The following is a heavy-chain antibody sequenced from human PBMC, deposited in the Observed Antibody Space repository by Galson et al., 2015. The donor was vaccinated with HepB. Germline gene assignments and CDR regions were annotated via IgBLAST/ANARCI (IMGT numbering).Heavy chain of an antibody. D-gene: IGHD3-22*01. CDR1: GYKFTSYG. J-gene: IGHJ3*01. CDR2: ISAYNGDT. Sequence: SVKVSCKASGYKFTSYGISWVRQAPGQGLEWMAWISAYNGDTNYAQKFHGRVTMTTDTSTSTAYMELRSLRSDDTAVYYCARDGNGYYYFPFDLWGLGTMVTVSS. V-gene: IGHV1-18*01. CDR3: ARDGNGYYYFPFDL.